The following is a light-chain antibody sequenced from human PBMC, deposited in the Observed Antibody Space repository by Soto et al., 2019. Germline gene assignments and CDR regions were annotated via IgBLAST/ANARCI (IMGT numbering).Light chain of an antibody. J-gene: IGKJ4*01. CDR1: QSVSSSF. Sequence: EIVLTQSPGTLSLSPGERATLSCRASQSVSSSFLAWYQQKPGQAPRLLIYGASSRATGIPDRFSGSGSGTDCALTSSRLEPEDVAVYYCQQYGSSPLTFGGGTKVEIK. CDR2: GAS. V-gene: IGKV3-20*01. CDR3: QQYGSSPLT.